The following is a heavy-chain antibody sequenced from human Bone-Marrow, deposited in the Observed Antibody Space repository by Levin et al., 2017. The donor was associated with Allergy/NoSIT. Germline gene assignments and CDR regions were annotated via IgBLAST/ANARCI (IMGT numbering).Heavy chain of an antibody. J-gene: IGHJ4*02. V-gene: IGHV3-53*01. CDR2: IYSAGES. D-gene: IGHD1-14*01. Sequence: PGGSLRLSCAASGVTVSNNYMAWVRQAPGRGLEWVSLIYSAGESRYADSVRGRFTISRDSSTNTVYLEMESLRAEDTAIYYCARNVPVTDLGYWGRGTLVTVSS. CDR3: ARNVPVTDLGY. CDR1: GVTVSNNY.